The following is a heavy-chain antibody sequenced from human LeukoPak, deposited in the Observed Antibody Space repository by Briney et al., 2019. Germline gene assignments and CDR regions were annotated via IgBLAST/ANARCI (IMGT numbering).Heavy chain of an antibody. J-gene: IGHJ5*02. CDR2: IYYSGST. Sequence: SETLSFTCAVYGGSFSGYYWSWIRQPPGKGLEWIGYIYYSGSTNYNPSLKSRVTISVDTSKNQFSLKLSSVTAADTAVYYCARGAYYDSRGLNWFDPWGQGTLVTVSS. V-gene: IGHV4-59*01. CDR3: ARGAYYDSRGLNWFDP. D-gene: IGHD3-22*01. CDR1: GGSFSGYY.